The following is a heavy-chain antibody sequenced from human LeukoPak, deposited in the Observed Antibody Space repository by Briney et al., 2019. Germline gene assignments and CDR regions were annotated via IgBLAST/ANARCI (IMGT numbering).Heavy chain of an antibody. Sequence: ASVKVSCKASGYTFTSYDINWVRQATGQGLEWMGWMNPNSGNTGYAQKFQGRVTMTRNTSISTAYMELSSLRSEDTAVYYCATGLAADDAFDIWGQGTMVTVSS. J-gene: IGHJ3*02. CDR2: MNPNSGNT. CDR1: GYTFTSYD. V-gene: IGHV1-8*01. CDR3: ATGLAADDAFDI. D-gene: IGHD6-25*01.